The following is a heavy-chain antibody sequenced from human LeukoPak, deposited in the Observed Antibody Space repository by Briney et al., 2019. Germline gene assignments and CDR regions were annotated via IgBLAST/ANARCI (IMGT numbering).Heavy chain of an antibody. CDR1: GLSFGAYT. Sequence: AGGSLRISCAASGLSFGAYTMHWGRPTPERGLEWVAVILHDGGDKFYSDSVKGRFTISRDNSKTMMSLQMNSLRLGDTAVYYCVCGAGGGYSYADFDYWGQGTLVTVSS. J-gene: IGHJ4*02. D-gene: IGHD5-18*01. CDR3: VCGAGGGYSYADFDY. CDR2: ILHDGGDK. V-gene: IGHV3-30*04.